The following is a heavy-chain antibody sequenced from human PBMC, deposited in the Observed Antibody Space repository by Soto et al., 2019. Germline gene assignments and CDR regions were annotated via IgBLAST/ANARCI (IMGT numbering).Heavy chain of an antibody. J-gene: IGHJ6*02. CDR2: IYYSGST. D-gene: IGHD4-17*01. Sequence: PSETLSLTCTVSGGSVSSGSYYWSWIRQPPGKGLEWIGYIYYSGSTNYNPSLKSRVTISVDTSKNQFSLKLSSVTAADTAVYYCARIGVTVTTYYYYYGMDVWGQGTTVTVSS. CDR3: ARIGVTVTTYYYYYGMDV. CDR1: GGSVSSGSYY. V-gene: IGHV4-61*01.